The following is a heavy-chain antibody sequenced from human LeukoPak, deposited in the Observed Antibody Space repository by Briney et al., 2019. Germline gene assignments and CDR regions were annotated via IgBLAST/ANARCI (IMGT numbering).Heavy chain of an antibody. D-gene: IGHD3-16*01. Sequence: GGSLRLSCAASGFTVSSYAMSWVRQALGKGLEWVSAISGSGGSTYYADSVKGRFTISRDNSRDTLDLQMNSLRAEDTAVYYCAKGYYDYVWGSYYFDYWGQGTLVTVSS. CDR1: GFTVSSYA. CDR2: ISGSGGST. V-gene: IGHV3-23*01. J-gene: IGHJ4*02. CDR3: AKGYYDYVWGSYYFDY.